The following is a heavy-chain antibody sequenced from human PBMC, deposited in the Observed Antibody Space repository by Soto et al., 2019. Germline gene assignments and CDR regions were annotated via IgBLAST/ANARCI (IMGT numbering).Heavy chain of an antibody. CDR2: IYYSGST. CDR1: GGSISSGGYS. Sequence: TLSITCTVCGGSISSGGYSWSWIRQHPGKGLEWIGYIYYSGSTYYNPSLKSRVTISVDTSKNQFSLKLSSVTAADTAVYYCARVGPRNYCSYWGQGTLVNVSS. V-gene: IGHV4-31*03. J-gene: IGHJ4*02. CDR3: ARVGPRNYCSY.